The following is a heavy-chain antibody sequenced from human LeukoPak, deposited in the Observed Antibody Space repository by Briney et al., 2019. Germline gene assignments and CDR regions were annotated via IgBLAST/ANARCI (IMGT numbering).Heavy chain of an antibody. CDR3: AKDSDIAVAGSDDALDV. J-gene: IGHJ3*01. V-gene: IGHV3-30*18. D-gene: IGHD6-19*01. CDR2: ISFDGSIE. CDR1: GFTFSSYG. Sequence: PGGSLRLSCAASGFTFSSYGMHWVRQTPGKGLEWVALISFDGSIEYYVDPVKGRFTISRDDSKNTLFLQMNSLRPEDTAVYYCAKDSDIAVAGSDDALDVWGQGTMVTVSS.